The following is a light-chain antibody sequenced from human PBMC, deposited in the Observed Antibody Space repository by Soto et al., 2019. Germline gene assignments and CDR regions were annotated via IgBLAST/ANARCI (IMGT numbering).Light chain of an antibody. V-gene: IGLV1-44*01. CDR2: SIN. CDR1: YSNIGSNF. Sequence: QSVLTQPPSASATPGQTVTISCSGRYSNIGSNFVSWYQRLPGTAPKLLIYSINQRPSGVPDRFSGSKSGTSASLTLSGLQSEDEADYFCSSWDDSLDGPVFGGGTKVTVL. J-gene: IGLJ3*02. CDR3: SSWDDSLDGPV.